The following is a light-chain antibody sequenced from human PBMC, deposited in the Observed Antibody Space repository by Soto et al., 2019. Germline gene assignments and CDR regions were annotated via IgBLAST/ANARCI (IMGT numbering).Light chain of an antibody. V-gene: IGKV1-5*03. CDR1: QSISSW. Sequence: DIQMTQSPSTLSASIGDRVTITCRASQSISSWLAWYQQKPGKAPKLLIYKASSLESGVPSSFSGSGSGTEFTLTISSLQPDDCATYYCQQYSTYSRTFGQGTKVEIK. CDR2: KAS. J-gene: IGKJ1*01. CDR3: QQYSTYSRT.